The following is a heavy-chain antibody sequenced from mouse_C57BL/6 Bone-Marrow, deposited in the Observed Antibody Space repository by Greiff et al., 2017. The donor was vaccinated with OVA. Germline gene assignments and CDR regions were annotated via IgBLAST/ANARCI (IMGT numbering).Heavy chain of an antibody. D-gene: IGHD2-2*01. CDR1: GYSITSGYY. CDR3: AKGGYGPWFAY. J-gene: IGHJ3*01. CDR2: ISYDGSN. Sequence: EVQLVESGPGLVKPSQSLSLTCSVTGYSITSGYYWNWIRQFPGNKLEWMGYISYDGSNNYNPSLKNRISITRDPSKNQFFLTLNSVTTEDTATYYCAKGGYGPWFAYWGQGTLVTVSA. V-gene: IGHV3-6*01.